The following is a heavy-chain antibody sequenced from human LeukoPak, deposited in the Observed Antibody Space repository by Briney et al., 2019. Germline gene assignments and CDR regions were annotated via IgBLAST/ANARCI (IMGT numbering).Heavy chain of an antibody. CDR3: ARNQYSDRWTGSPYYYYGMDV. J-gene: IGHJ6*02. D-gene: IGHD2/OR15-2a*01. Sequence: ASVKVSCKASGYTFTSYYMHWVRQAPGQGLEWMGIINPSGSSTSYAQKFQGRVTMTRDTSTSTVYMELSSLRSEDTAVYYCARNQYSDRWTGSPYYYYGMDVWGQGTTVTVSS. CDR2: INPSGSST. V-gene: IGHV1-46*01. CDR1: GYTFTSYY.